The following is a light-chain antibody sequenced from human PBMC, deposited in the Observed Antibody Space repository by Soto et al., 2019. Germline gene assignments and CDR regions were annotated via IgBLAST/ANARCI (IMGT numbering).Light chain of an antibody. V-gene: IGKV3-20*01. CDR2: GVS. CDR1: QSIRHKY. CDR3: QLYNGRRWT. J-gene: IGKJ1*01. Sequence: LVLTQSPGTLSLSPGERATLSCRASQSIRHKYLAWYQQEPGQAPRLLIHGVSIWATGIPDRFSGRGSGTTFSLTNSRLEPEDVPVYYCQLYNGRRWTSGQGTKVQI.